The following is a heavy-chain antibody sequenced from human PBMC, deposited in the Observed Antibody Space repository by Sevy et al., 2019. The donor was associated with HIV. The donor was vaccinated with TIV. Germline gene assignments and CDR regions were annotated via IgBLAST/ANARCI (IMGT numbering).Heavy chain of an antibody. J-gene: IGHJ3*02. D-gene: IGHD5-18*01. Sequence: GGSLRLSCAASGFTFSNYWMSWVRQAPGKGLEWVSVISDNAGSTYYADSVQGRFSISRDNSKNTLYLQMNSLRAEDTAVYFCARDGVGYNNALDIWGQGTMVTVSS. V-gene: IGHV3-23*01. CDR1: GFTFSNYW. CDR2: ISDNAGST. CDR3: ARDGVGYNNALDI.